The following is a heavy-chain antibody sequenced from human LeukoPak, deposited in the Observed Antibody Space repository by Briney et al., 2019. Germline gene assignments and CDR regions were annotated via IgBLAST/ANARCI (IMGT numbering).Heavy chain of an antibody. V-gene: IGHV4-38-2*02. Sequence: PSETLSLTCTVSGYSISTGYYWDWIRQPPGKGLEWIGEINHSGSTNYNPSLKSRVTISVDTSKNHFSLKLNSVTAADTAVYYCARVARYFDWLLYSSGPFDFWGQGTLVTVSS. CDR2: INHSGST. J-gene: IGHJ4*02. CDR1: GYSISTGYY. D-gene: IGHD3-9*01. CDR3: ARVARYFDWLLYSSGPFDF.